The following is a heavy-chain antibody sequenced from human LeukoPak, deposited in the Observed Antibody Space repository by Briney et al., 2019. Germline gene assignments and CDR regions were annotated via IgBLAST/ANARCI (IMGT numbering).Heavy chain of an antibody. J-gene: IGHJ3*02. CDR1: GFTFSSYS. D-gene: IGHD3-22*01. V-gene: IGHV3-53*01. CDR2: IS. CDR3: ATRDYYDSSGYNDAFDI. Sequence: GGSLRLSCAASGFTFSSYSMNWVRQAPGKGLEWVSVISVKGRFTISRDNSKNTLYLQMNSLRAEDTAVYYCATRDYYDSSGYNDAFDIWGQGTMVTVSS.